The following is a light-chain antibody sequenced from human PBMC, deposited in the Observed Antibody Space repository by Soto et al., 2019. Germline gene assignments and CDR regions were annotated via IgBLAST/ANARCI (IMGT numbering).Light chain of an antibody. CDR1: SSNIGAGSA. Sequence: QSVLTQPPSVSGAPGQRVTISCTGGSSNIGAGSAVHWYQQLPGTAPKLLIYGNSNRPSGVPDRFSGSKSGTSASLAITGLQAEDEADYYCQSYDSSLSGSNVVFGGGTKLTVL. CDR3: QSYDSSLSGSNVV. CDR2: GNS. J-gene: IGLJ2*01. V-gene: IGLV1-40*01.